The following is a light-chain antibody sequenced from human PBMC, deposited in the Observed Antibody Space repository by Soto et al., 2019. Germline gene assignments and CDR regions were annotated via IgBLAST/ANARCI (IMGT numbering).Light chain of an antibody. CDR1: TGAVTSGNY. V-gene: IGLV7-43*01. Sequence: QTVVTQEPSLTVSPGGTVTLTCASSTGAVTSGNYPSWFQQKPGQTPRTLIYTTNNRHSWTPARFSGSLLGGKAALTLSGVHPEDEAEYYCLLYYGGAHLVFGGGTKLTVL. CDR2: TTN. J-gene: IGLJ3*02. CDR3: LLYYGGAHLV.